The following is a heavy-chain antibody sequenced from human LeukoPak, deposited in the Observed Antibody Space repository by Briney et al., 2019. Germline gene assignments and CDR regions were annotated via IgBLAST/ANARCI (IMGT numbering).Heavy chain of an antibody. CDR3: ATARIKLPSSPFDY. Sequence: PAETLSLTCTVSGGSISTYYWSWIRHPPGKGLEWIGYIYYRGRTNYNPSLKSRVTMSVDTSENQVSLKLTSVTAADTAVYYCATARIKLPSSPFDYWGQGALVTLSS. CDR2: IYYRGRT. CDR1: GGSISTYY. D-gene: IGHD2-15*01. V-gene: IGHV4-59*01. J-gene: IGHJ4*02.